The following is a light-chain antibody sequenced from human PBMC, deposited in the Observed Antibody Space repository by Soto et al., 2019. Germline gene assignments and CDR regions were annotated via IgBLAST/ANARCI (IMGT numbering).Light chain of an antibody. CDR1: QSVSSN. Sequence: EIVMTQSPATLSVSPGERATLSCRASQSVSSNLAWYQQKPGQVPRLLIYGASTRATGIPARFSGSGSRTECTLTISSLQSEDVAVYYCQQYNNWSITFGQATRLEIK. CDR2: GAS. CDR3: QQYNNWSIT. V-gene: IGKV3-15*01. J-gene: IGKJ5*01.